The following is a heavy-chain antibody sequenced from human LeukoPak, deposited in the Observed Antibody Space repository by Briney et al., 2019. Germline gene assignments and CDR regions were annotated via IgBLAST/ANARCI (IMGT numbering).Heavy chain of an antibody. Sequence: GRSLRLSCAASGFTFSSYGMHWVRQDPGKGLEWVAVISYDGSNKYYADSVKGRFTISRDNSKNTLYLQMNSLRAEDTAVYYCAKDRTYYYGSGSYYNGDAFDIWGQGTMVTVSS. CDR2: ISYDGSNK. CDR1: GFTFSSYG. CDR3: AKDRTYYYGSGSYYNGDAFDI. D-gene: IGHD3-10*01. V-gene: IGHV3-30*18. J-gene: IGHJ3*02.